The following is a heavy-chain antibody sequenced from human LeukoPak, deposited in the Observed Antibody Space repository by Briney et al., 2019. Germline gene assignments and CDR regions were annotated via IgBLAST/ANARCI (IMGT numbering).Heavy chain of an antibody. D-gene: IGHD5-18*01. CDR2: ISSSGSTI. J-gene: IGHJ5*02. CDR1: GFTFSSYE. Sequence: GGSLRLSCAASGFTFSSYEMNWVRQAPGKGLEWASYISSSGSTIYYADSVKGRFTISRDNAKNSLYLQMNSLRAEDTAVYYCAKSAGYSYGPYNWFDPWGQGTLVTVSS. CDR3: AKSAGYSYGPYNWFDP. V-gene: IGHV3-48*03.